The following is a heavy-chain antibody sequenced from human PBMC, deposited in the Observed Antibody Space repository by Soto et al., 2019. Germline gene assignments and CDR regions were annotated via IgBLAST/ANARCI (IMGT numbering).Heavy chain of an antibody. CDR2: ISGSGDST. CDR3: AKSKASRYYFDC. V-gene: IGHV3-23*01. Sequence: EVQLLESGGGLVQPGGSLRLSCAASGFTFSNYVMSWVRQAPGKGLEWVSGISGSGDSTYYADSVKGRFTISRANSKNKLYLQMNSLRAEDTAVYYCAKSKASRYYFDCWGQGTLVTVSS. J-gene: IGHJ4*02. CDR1: GFTFSNYV.